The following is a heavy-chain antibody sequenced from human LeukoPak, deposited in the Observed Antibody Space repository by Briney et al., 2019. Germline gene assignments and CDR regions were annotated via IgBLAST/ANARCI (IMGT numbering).Heavy chain of an antibody. Sequence: GGSLRLSCAASGFTFGSYAMSWVRQAPGKGLEWVSFISPGGDRTSNADSVEGRFTISRDNPRNTLYSQMNSLRGEDTAIYYCAIMHGYYDGSGYWVQWGQGTLVTVSS. J-gene: IGHJ4*02. CDR3: AIMHGYYDGSGYWVQ. V-gene: IGHV3-23*01. CDR2: ISPGGDRT. CDR1: GFTFGSYA. D-gene: IGHD3-22*01.